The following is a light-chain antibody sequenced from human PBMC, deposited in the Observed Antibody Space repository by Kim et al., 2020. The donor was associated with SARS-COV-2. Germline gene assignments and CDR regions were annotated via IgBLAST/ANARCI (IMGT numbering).Light chain of an antibody. CDR1: QTVTTL. Sequence: GNRVTVTCRASQTVTTLLAWYQQKPGKAPKLLIHSASILYSGVPSRFSGSGSGTEFTLTVNSLLPEDFATYFCQQYSDYPLTFGQGTKVDIK. J-gene: IGKJ1*01. CDR3: QQYSDYPLT. CDR2: SAS. V-gene: IGKV1-5*01.